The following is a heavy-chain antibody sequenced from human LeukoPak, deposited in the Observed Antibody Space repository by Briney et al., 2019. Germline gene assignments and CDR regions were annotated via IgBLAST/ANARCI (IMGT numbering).Heavy chain of an antibody. CDR2: IIPISGTA. J-gene: IGHJ6*03. Sequence: ASVKVSCKASGGSFSSHAIAWVRQAPGQGPEWMGGIIPISGTANYAQKFQGRVTITTDESTSTAYMELSSLTSDDTAVYYCARGLQYQLLKALGYYYMDVWGEGTTVTVSS. CDR1: GGSFSSHA. CDR3: ARGLQYQLLKALGYYYMDV. V-gene: IGHV1-69*05. D-gene: IGHD2-2*01.